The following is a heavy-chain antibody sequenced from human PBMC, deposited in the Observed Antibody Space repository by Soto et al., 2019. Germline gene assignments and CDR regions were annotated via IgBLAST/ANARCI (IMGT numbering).Heavy chain of an antibody. J-gene: IGHJ4*02. CDR1: GFIFSSFA. V-gene: IGHV3-30-3*01. CDR2: ISYDGDSK. D-gene: IGHD3-10*01. CDR3: ARGGDGVRGVLIDY. Sequence: QVQLVQSGGGVVQPGRSLRLSCGASGFIFSSFAMHWVRQAPGKGLEWVALISYDGDSKYYADSVRGRFTISRDNSKNTLYLQVNSLTAEDTAVYYCARGGDGVRGVLIDYWGQGPLVTVSS.